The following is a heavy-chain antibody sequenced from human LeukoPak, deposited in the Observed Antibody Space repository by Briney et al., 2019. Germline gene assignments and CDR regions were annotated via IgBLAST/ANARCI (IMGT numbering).Heavy chain of an antibody. CDR3: AREVVVVPAAMPYYYYYGMDV. CDR2: ISAYNGNT. CDR1: GYTFTSYG. D-gene: IGHD2-2*01. V-gene: IGHV1-18*01. J-gene: IGHJ6*02. Sequence: ASVKVSCKASGYTFTSYGISWVRQAPGQGLEWMGWISAYNGNTNYAQKLQARVTMTTDTSTSTAYMELRSLRSDDTAVYYCAREVVVVPAAMPYYYYYGMDVWGQGTTVTVSS.